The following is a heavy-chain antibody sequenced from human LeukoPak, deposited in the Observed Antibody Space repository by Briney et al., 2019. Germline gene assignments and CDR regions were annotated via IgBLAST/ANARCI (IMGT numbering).Heavy chain of an antibody. Sequence: SETLSLTCAVYGGSFSGYYWSWIRQPPGKGLEWIGYIYYSGSTYYNPSLKSRVTISVDTSKNQFSLKLSSVTAADTAVYYCARGGFQWLALDYWGQGTLVTVSS. D-gene: IGHD6-19*01. CDR2: IYYSGST. CDR1: GGSFSGYY. CDR3: ARGGFQWLALDY. V-gene: IGHV4-30-4*08. J-gene: IGHJ4*02.